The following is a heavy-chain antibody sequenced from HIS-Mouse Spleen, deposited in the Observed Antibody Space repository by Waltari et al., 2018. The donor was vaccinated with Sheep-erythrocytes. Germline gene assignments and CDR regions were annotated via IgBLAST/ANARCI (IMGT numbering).Heavy chain of an antibody. D-gene: IGHD3-3*01. CDR1: GYSFTSYW. CDR3: ARGPVLRFLEWLPTDAFDI. V-gene: IGHV5-51*03. Sequence: EVQLVQSGAEVKKPGESLKISCKGSGYSFTSYWIGWVRQMPGKGLEWMGIIYPGDSSTRYSPSFQGQVTISADKSSSTAYLQWSSLKASDTAMYYCARGPVLRFLEWLPTDAFDIWGQGTMVTVSS. CDR2: IYPGDSST. J-gene: IGHJ3*02.